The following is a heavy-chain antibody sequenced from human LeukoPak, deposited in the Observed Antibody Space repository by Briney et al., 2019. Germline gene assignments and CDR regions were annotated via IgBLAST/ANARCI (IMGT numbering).Heavy chain of an antibody. D-gene: IGHD3-3*01. J-gene: IGHJ6*03. V-gene: IGHV4-39*07. CDR2: IYYSGST. CDR3: ARGRRFLEWLNLYYYYMDV. Sequence: PSETLSLTCTVSGGSISSSSYYWGWIRQPPGKGLEWIGSIYYSGSTYYNPSFKSRVTISVDKSKNQFSLKLSSVTAADTAVYYCARGRRFLEWLNLYYYYMDVWGKGTTVIVSS. CDR1: GGSISSSSYY.